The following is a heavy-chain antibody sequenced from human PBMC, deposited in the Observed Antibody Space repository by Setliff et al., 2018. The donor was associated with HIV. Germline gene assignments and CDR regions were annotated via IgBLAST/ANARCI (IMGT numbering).Heavy chain of an antibody. CDR1: GYTFTSYG. V-gene: IGHV1-18*01. CDR3: ARCMGRPDVSDYGDYVDY. Sequence: ASVKVSCKASGYTFTSYGISWVRQAPGQGLEWMGWISAYNGNTNYAQKLQGRVTMTTDTSTSTAYMELRSLRSDGTAVYYCARCMGRPDVSDYGDYVDYWGQGTLVTVSS. D-gene: IGHD4-17*01. CDR2: ISAYNGNT. J-gene: IGHJ4*02.